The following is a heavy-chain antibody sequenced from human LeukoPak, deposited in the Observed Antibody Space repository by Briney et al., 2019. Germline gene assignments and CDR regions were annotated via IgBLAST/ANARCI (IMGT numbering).Heavy chain of an antibody. CDR3: ARDVHGSGKNWFDP. D-gene: IGHD3-10*01. CDR1: GFTFSSHG. J-gene: IGHJ5*02. Sequence: DPGTSLRLSCAASGFTFSSHGMHWVRQAPGKGLEWVSGIWYDGRNSYYADPVKGRFTISRDNSNNTLYLQMNSLRAEDTAVYYCARDVHGSGKNWFDPWGQGTLVIVSS. CDR2: IWYDGRNS. V-gene: IGHV3-33*01.